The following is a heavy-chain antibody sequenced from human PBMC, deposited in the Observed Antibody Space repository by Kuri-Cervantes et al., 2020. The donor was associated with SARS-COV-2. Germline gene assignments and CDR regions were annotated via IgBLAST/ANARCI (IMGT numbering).Heavy chain of an antibody. Sequence: LRLPCAISGASVSSNSAAWNWIRQSPSRGLEWLGRTYYRSKWYNDYAVSVKSRITINPDTSKNQFSLQLNSVTPEDTAVYYCARAQYCSSTSCADYWGQGTLVTVSS. CDR1: GASVSSNSAA. D-gene: IGHD2-2*01. V-gene: IGHV6-1*01. CDR3: ARAQYCSSTSCADY. J-gene: IGHJ4*02. CDR2: TYYRSKWYN.